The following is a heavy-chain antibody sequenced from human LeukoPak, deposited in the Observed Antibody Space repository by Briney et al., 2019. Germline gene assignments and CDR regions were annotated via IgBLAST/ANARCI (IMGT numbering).Heavy chain of an antibody. CDR3: ARLGYSYGHDY. V-gene: IGHV4-38-2*02. CDR1: GYSITSGYY. Sequence: PSETLSLTCTVSGYSITSGYYWGWIRQPPGKGLEWIGSFYHSGGTYYNPSLKSRVTISVDTSKNQFSLKLSSVTAADTAVYYCARLGYSYGHDYWGQGTLVTVSS. J-gene: IGHJ4*02. CDR2: FYHSGGT. D-gene: IGHD5-18*01.